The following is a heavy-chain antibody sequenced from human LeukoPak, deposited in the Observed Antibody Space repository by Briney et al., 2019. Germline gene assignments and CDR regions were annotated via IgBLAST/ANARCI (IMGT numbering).Heavy chain of an antibody. CDR2: IYYSGST. D-gene: IGHD3-22*01. Sequence: SETLSLTCTVSGGSISSYYWSWIRQPPGKGLEWIGYIYYSGSTNYNPSLKSRVTISVDTSKNQFSLKLSSVTAADTAVCYCARAEYYYDSSGYYNLYFDYWGQGTLVTVSS. V-gene: IGHV4-59*01. CDR3: ARAEYYYDSSGYYNLYFDY. CDR1: GGSISSYY. J-gene: IGHJ4*02.